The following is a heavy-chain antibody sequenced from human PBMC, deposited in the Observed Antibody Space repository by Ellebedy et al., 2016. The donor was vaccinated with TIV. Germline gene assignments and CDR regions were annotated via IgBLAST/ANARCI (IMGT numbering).Heavy chain of an antibody. V-gene: IGHV1-69*13. CDR3: ARGGRASGSYYICLDY. D-gene: IGHD3-10*01. J-gene: IGHJ4*02. CDR1: GGTFSSYA. Sequence: ASVKVSCKASGGTFSSYAISWVRQAPGQGLEWMGGIIPIFGTANYAQKFQGRVTITADESTSTAYMELSSLRSEDTAVYYCARGGRASGSYYICLDYWGQGTLVTVSS. CDR2: IIPIFGTA.